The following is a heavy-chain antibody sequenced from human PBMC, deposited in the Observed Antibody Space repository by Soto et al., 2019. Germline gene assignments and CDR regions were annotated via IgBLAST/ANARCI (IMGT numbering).Heavy chain of an antibody. D-gene: IGHD1-1*01. J-gene: IGHJ4*02. CDR1: GAANTTGGYS. CDR2: MYHTGSA. Sequence: PSETLSLTCAVSGAANTTGGYSWSWMRQPPGNGLQWIGYMYHTGSANYNPSLKGRVTMSFDTSTNDFSLKLNSVTAADTAVYFCARLEGTRYFDFWGPGLLVTVSS. CDR3: ARLEGTRYFDF. V-gene: IGHV4-30-2*01.